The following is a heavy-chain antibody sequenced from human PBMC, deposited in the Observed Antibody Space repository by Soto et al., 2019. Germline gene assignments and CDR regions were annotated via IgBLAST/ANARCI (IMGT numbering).Heavy chain of an antibody. Sequence: QLQLQESGPGLVKPSETLSLTCTVSGGSISSSSYYWGWIRQPPGKGLEWIGSIYYSGSTFYNPSLKSRDTISVDTSKNQLSLKLSSVTAADTAVYYCARQTKDYYDSSGYTYYYYGMDVWGQGTTVTVSS. V-gene: IGHV4-39*01. CDR3: ARQTKDYYDSSGYTYYYYGMDV. D-gene: IGHD3-22*01. CDR1: GGSISSSSYY. CDR2: IYYSGST. J-gene: IGHJ6*02.